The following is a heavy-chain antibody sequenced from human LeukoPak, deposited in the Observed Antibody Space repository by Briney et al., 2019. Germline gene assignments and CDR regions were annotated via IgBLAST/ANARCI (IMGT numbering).Heavy chain of an antibody. J-gene: IGHJ4*02. CDR1: GFTFSDAW. CDR2: IKSKTDGGTT. V-gene: IGHV3-15*01. Sequence: GGSLRLSCAASGFTFSDAWMSWVRQAPGKGLEWVGRIKSKTDGGTTDYAAPVKGRFTISRDDSKNTLYLQMNSLKTEDTAVYYCTTDLPNLTVAAPDYWGQGTLVTVSS. D-gene: IGHD6-19*01. CDR3: TTDLPNLTVAAPDY.